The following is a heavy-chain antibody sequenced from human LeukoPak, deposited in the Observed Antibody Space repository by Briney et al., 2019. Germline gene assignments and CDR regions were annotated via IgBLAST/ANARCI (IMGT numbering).Heavy chain of an antibody. CDR1: GGSISSGDYY. CDR2: IYYSGST. D-gene: IGHD2-2*01. J-gene: IGHJ5*02. V-gene: IGHV4-30-4*01. Sequence: ASETLSLTCTVSGGSISSGDYYWSWIRQPPGKGLEWIGYIYYSGSTYYNPSLKSRVTIPVDTSKNQFSLKLSSVTAADTAVYYCARQCSTSCDEGFDPWGQGTLVTVSS. CDR3: ARQCSTSCDEGFDP.